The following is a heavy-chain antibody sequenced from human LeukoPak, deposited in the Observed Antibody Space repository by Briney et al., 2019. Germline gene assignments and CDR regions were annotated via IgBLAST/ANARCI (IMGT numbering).Heavy chain of an antibody. D-gene: IGHD3-22*01. CDR1: GYSISSGYY. Sequence: SETLSLTCTVSGYSISSGYYWGWIRQPPGKGLEWIGSIYHSGSTNYNPSLKSRVTISVDTSKNQFSLKLGSVTAADTAVYFCARGPYSYDSSGAFDIWGQGTMVTVSS. J-gene: IGHJ3*02. V-gene: IGHV4-38-2*02. CDR3: ARGPYSYDSSGAFDI. CDR2: IYHSGST.